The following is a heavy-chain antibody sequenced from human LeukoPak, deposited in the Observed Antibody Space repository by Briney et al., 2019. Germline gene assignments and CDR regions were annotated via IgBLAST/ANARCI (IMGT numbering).Heavy chain of an antibody. D-gene: IGHD5-12*01. CDR1: GGSISSYY. V-gene: IGHV4-59*01. CDR2: IYYSGST. J-gene: IGHJ5*02. CDR3: ASGHDYWNWFDP. Sequence: SETLSLTCTVPGGSISSYYWSWIRQPPGKGLEWIGYIYYSGSTNYNPSLKSRVTVSVDTSKNQFSLKLSSVTAADTAVYYCASGHDYWNWFDPWGQGTLVTVSS.